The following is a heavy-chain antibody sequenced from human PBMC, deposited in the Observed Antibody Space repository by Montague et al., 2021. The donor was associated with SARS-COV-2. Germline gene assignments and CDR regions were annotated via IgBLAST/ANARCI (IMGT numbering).Heavy chain of an antibody. Sequence: SETLSLTCAVYRGSFHIFSWGWIRQSPGKGLEWIAEIDHSGNTKYNPSLESRVTISVDTSKNQFSLSLTSVTAADTAMYYCARGTRVVGITPGFRYWGQGTQVAVSS. CDR1: RGSFHIFS. D-gene: IGHD3-22*01. V-gene: IGHV4-34*01. J-gene: IGHJ4*02. CDR3: ARGTRVVGITPGFRY. CDR2: IDHSGNT.